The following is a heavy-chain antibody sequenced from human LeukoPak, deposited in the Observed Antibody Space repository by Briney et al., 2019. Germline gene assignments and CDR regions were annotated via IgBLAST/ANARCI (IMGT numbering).Heavy chain of an antibody. J-gene: IGHJ3*02. CDR2: ISSSSSYI. CDR3: TRDVGASAPDAFDI. Sequence: PGGSLRLSCAASGFTFSTYNMNWVRQAPGKGLEWVSSISSSSSYIYYADPVKGRFTISRDNAKNSLYLQMNSLRAEDTDVYYCTRDVGASAPDAFDIWGQGTMVTVSS. D-gene: IGHD1-26*01. CDR1: GFTFSTYN. V-gene: IGHV3-21*01.